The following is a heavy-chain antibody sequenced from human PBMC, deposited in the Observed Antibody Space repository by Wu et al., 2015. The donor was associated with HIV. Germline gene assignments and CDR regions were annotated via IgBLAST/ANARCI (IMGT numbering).Heavy chain of an antibody. CDR3: ARAWGGSYYGTYWYFDL. CDR2: INPNSGGT. CDR1: GYTFTGYY. D-gene: IGHD1-26*01. Sequence: QVQLVQSGAEVKKPGASVKVSCKASGYTFTGYYMHWVRQAPGQGLEWMGWINPNSGGTNYAQKFQGRVTMTRDTSISTAYMELSRLRSDDTAVYYCARAWGGSYYGTYWYFDLWGRGTLVTVSS. J-gene: IGHJ2*01. V-gene: IGHV1-2*02.